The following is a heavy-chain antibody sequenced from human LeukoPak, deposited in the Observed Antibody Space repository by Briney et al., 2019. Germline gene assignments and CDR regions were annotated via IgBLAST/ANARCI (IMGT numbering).Heavy chain of an antibody. CDR2: IGTVGDT. D-gene: IGHD1-7*01. CDR1: GFTFSLYD. CDR3: TRDLREGTTPDASDI. J-gene: IGHJ3*02. Sequence: GGSLRLSCAASGFTFSLYDMHWVRQATGKSLEWVSGIGTVGDTYYADSVKGRFTISGENAKNSLFLQMDSLRVGDTAVYYCTRDLREGTTPDASDIWGQGTMVTVSS. V-gene: IGHV3-13*01.